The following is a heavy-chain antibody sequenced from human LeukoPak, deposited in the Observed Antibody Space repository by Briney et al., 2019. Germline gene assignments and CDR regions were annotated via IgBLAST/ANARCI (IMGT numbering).Heavy chain of an antibody. CDR3: ARRYSSGWYPLDY. D-gene: IGHD6-19*01. V-gene: IGHV5-10-1*01. Sequence: GEALKISCKGSGYSFTSYWISWVRQMPGKGLEWMGRIDPSDSYTNYSPSFQGHVTISADKSISTAYLQWSSLKASDTAMYYCARRYSSGWYPLDYWGQGTLVTVSS. CDR2: IDPSDSYT. CDR1: GYSFTSYW. J-gene: IGHJ4*02.